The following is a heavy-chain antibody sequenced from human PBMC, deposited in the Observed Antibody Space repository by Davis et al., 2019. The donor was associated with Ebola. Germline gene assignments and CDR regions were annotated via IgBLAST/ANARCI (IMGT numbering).Heavy chain of an antibody. Sequence: AASVKVSCKASGYTFTSYDINWVRQATGRGLEWMGWMNPNSGNTGYAQKFQGGVTMTRNTSISTAYMELSSLRSEDTAVYYCARGSALAARAFDYWGQGTLVTVSS. J-gene: IGHJ4*02. CDR3: ARGSALAARAFDY. D-gene: IGHD6-6*01. CDR2: MNPNSGNT. CDR1: GYTFTSYD. V-gene: IGHV1-8*01.